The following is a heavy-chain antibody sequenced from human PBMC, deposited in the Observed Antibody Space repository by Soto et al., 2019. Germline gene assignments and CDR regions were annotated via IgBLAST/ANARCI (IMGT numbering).Heavy chain of an antibody. CDR1: GGSFSGYY. CDR2: INHSGST. Sequence: PSETLSLTCAVYGGSFSGYYWSWIRQPPGKGLEWIGEINHSGSTNYNPSLKSRVTISVDTSKNQFSLKLSSVTAADTAVYYCARGPTRKYASYLNWFDPWGQGTLVTVSS. J-gene: IGHJ5*02. D-gene: IGHD2-8*01. CDR3: ARGPTRKYASYLNWFDP. V-gene: IGHV4-34*01.